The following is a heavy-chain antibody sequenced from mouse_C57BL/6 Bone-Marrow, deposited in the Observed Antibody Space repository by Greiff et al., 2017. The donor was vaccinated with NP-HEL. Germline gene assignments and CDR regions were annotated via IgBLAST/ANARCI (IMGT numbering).Heavy chain of an antibody. J-gene: IGHJ1*03. CDR1: GFTFSDYY. D-gene: IGHD1-1*01. V-gene: IGHV5-12*01. CDR2: ISNGGGST. CDR3: ARHGSSYYWYFDV. Sequence: EVQLQESGGGLVQPGGSLKLSCAASGFTFSDYYMYWVRQTPEKRLEWVAYISNGGGSTYYPDTVKGRFTISRDNAKNTLYLQMSRLKSEDTAMYYCARHGSSYYWYFDVWGTGTTVTVSS.